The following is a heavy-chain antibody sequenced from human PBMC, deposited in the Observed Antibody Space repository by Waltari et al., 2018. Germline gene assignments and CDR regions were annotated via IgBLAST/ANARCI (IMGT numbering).Heavy chain of an antibody. Sequence: QVQLQQWGAGLLKPSETLSLTCAVYGGSFSGYYWSWIRQPPGKGLEWIGEINHSGSTNYNPSLKSRVTISVDTSKNQFSLKLSAVTAADTAVYYCARGRQLGYWGQGTLVTVSS. CDR2: INHSGST. CDR1: GGSFSGYY. CDR3: ARGRQLGY. D-gene: IGHD6-13*01. J-gene: IGHJ4*02. V-gene: IGHV4-34*01.